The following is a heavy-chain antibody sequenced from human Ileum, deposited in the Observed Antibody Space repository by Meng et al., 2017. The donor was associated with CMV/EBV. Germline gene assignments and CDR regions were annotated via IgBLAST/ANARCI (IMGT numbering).Heavy chain of an antibody. CDR3: ATGAYSAY. CDR1: GSGYSFTGYY. Sequence: QVHLVQSGAEVKKPGASVKVSCKTSGSGYSFTGYYFHWVRQAPGQGLEWMGWINPNTGDTDYIQNFQGRVTMTRDTSISTVYMELNYLRSDDTVLYYCATGAYSAYWGQGTLVTVSS. D-gene: IGHD4-23*01. CDR2: INPNTGDT. V-gene: IGHV1-2*02. J-gene: IGHJ4*02.